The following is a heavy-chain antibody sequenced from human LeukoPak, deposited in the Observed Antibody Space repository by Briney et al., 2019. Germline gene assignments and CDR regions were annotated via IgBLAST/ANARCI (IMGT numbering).Heavy chain of an antibody. J-gene: IGHJ4*02. CDR1: GYTLTESS. Sequence: ASVKVSCKVSGYTLTESSMHWVRQAPGKGLEWMGGFDPEDGETIYAQKFQGRVTMTEDTSTDTAYMELSSLRSEDTAVYYCATRSSWYRGEEDYWGQGTLVTVSS. CDR2: FDPEDGET. V-gene: IGHV1-24*01. D-gene: IGHD6-13*01. CDR3: ATRSSWYRGEEDY.